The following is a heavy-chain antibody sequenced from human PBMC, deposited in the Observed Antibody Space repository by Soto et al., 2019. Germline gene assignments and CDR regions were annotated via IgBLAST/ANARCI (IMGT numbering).Heavy chain of an antibody. D-gene: IGHD3-10*01. Sequence: QVQLQESGPGLVKPSETLSLTCTVTGGSISSYYWSWIRRPPGKGLEWIGYIYYSGSTNYNPSLKRRVTISVDTSKNQFSLKLSSVTAADTAVYYCARVYYGSGSYIDWFDPWGQGTLVTVSS. V-gene: IGHV4-59*01. CDR3: ARVYYGSGSYIDWFDP. CDR2: IYYSGST. J-gene: IGHJ5*02. CDR1: GGSISSYY.